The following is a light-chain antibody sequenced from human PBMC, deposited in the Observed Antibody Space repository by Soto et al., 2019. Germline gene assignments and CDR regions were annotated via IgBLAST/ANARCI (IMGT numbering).Light chain of an antibody. Sequence: DIVVTQSPATLSASPGERVTLSCRASHFVSSRLAWYQQRPGQIPRLVIYATSTRAPVISARFSGSWSVSDFILTISSLQSEDFAVYYCQEYIHWPPGMSGPGPTVDIK. CDR2: ATS. CDR3: QEYIHWPPGM. J-gene: IGKJ1*01. CDR1: HFVSSR. V-gene: IGKV3-15*01.